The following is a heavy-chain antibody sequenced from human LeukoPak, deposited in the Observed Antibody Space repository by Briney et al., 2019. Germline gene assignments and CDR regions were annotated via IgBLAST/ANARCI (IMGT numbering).Heavy chain of an antibody. Sequence: PSETLSLTCTVSGGSISTYYWSWIRQPPGKGLEWIGEIYHSGSTNYNPSLKSRVTISVDKSKNQFSQKLSSVTAADTAVYYCARFTARAREIDYWGQGILVTVSS. CDR2: IYHSGST. V-gene: IGHV4-59*12. CDR1: GGSISTYY. D-gene: IGHD6-6*01. CDR3: ARFTARAREIDY. J-gene: IGHJ4*02.